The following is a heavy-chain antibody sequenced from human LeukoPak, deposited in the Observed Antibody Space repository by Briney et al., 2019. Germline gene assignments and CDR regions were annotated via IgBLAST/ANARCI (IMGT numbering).Heavy chain of an antibody. D-gene: IGHD4-11*01. V-gene: IGHV4-59*08. J-gene: IGHJ4*02. CDR3: ASGLQFDF. CDR2: IYYSGTT. Sequence: PSETLSLTCSVSGGSISSYYWSWIRRPPGKGLEWIGYIYYSGTTNYNPSLESRVIISVDTSRSQFSLKLSSVTAADTAVYYCASGLQFDFWGQGTLVTVSS. CDR1: GGSISSYY.